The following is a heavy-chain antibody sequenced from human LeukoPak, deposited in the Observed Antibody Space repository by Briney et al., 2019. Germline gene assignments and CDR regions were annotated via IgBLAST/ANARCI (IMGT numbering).Heavy chain of an antibody. CDR3: ARASNYGGGFDY. J-gene: IGHJ4*02. Sequence: ASVKVSCKASGGTFSNYAISWFRQAPGQGLEWMGGVVPGFDTVDYAEKSQDRVTITADEDTGTAYMELGSLRAEDTAVYYCARASNYGGGFDYWGQGTLVTVSS. V-gene: IGHV1-69*13. D-gene: IGHD4-11*01. CDR2: VVPGFDTV. CDR1: GGTFSNYA.